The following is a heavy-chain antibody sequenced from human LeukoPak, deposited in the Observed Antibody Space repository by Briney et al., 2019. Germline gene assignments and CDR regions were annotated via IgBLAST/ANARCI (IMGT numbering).Heavy chain of an antibody. CDR1: GYTFTGNY. J-gene: IGHJ3*02. D-gene: IGHD6-6*01. Sequence: ASVKVSCRASGYTFTGNYIHWVRQAPGQGLEWMGWINPTSGGTKFAQKFQGRVTMTRDTSISTAYMDLSRLTSDDTAVYYWARGDRSSFILEDAFDIWGQGTLVTVSS. CDR3: ARGDRSSFILEDAFDI. V-gene: IGHV1-2*02. CDR2: INPTSGGT.